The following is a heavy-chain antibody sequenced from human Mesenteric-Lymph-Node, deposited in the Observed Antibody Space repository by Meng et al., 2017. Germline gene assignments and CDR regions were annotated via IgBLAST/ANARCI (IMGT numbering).Heavy chain of an antibody. CDR1: GFSFSSYA. CDR2: ISGSGDNT. J-gene: IGHJ4*02. D-gene: IGHD3-10*01. Sequence: GESLKISCAASGFSFSSYAMGWVRQAPGMGLEWVSLISGSGDNTYYADSVKGRFTISRDNAKNSLFLQMNSLRVEDTALYYCARGRSQYYYTSGSYTFDYWGQGALVTVSS. CDR3: ARGRSQYYYTSGSYTFDY. V-gene: IGHV3-23*01.